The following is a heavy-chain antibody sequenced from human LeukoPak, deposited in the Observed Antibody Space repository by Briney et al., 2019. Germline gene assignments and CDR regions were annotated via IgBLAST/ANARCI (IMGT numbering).Heavy chain of an antibody. CDR1: RFTFSAYW. V-gene: IGHV3-74*01. D-gene: IGHD3-16*01. CDR2: INDAGSAT. J-gene: IGHJ5*02. Sequence: SGGSLRLSCAASRFTFSAYWMHWVRQAPGKGLEWVSRINDAGSATNYVDSVKGRFTISRENAQNTLYLQMNSLRVDDTAIYYCARDRALSGPGGLKFDPWSQGTLVTVPS. CDR3: ARDRALSGPGGLKFDP.